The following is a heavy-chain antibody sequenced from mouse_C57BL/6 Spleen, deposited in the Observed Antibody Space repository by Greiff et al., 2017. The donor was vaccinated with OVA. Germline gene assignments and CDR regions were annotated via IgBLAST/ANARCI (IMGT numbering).Heavy chain of an antibody. Sequence: QVQLQQPGAELVRPGSSVKLSCKASGYTFTSYWMHWVKQRPIQGLEWIGNIDPSDSETHYNQKFKDKATLTVDKSSSTAYMQLSSLTAEDSAVYYCARRTGRHYGSPYWYVDVWGTGTTVTVSS. CDR2: IDPSDSET. D-gene: IGHD1-1*01. CDR3: ARRTGRHYGSPYWYVDV. V-gene: IGHV1-52*01. CDR1: GYTFTSYW. J-gene: IGHJ1*03.